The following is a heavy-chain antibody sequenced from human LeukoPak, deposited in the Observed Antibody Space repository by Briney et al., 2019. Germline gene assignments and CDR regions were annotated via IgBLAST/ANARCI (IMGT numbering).Heavy chain of an antibody. D-gene: IGHD3-10*01. Sequence: SETLSLTCTVSGGSISSSSYYWGWIRQPPGKGLEWNGSIYYSGSTYYNPSLKSRVTISVDTSKNQFSLKLSSVTAADTAVYSCARDGKWYYGSGSYYSPSPYDYWGQGTLVTVSS. CDR3: ARDGKWYYGSGSYYSPSPYDY. J-gene: IGHJ4*02. CDR1: GGSISSSSYY. V-gene: IGHV4-39*07. CDR2: IYYSGST.